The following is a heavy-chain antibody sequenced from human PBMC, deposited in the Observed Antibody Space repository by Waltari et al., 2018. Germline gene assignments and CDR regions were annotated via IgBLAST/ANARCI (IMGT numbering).Heavy chain of an antibody. CDR1: GGSISSGSYY. CDR2: IYTSGST. Sequence: QVQLQESGPGLVKPSQTLSLTCTVSGGSISSGSYYWSWIRQPAGKGLEWIGYIYTSGSTNYNPSLKSRVIISVDTSKNQFSLKLSSVTAADTAVYYCASGKTGEELDYWGQGTLVTVSS. J-gene: IGHJ4*02. CDR3: ASGKTGEELDY. D-gene: IGHD7-27*01. V-gene: IGHV4-61*09.